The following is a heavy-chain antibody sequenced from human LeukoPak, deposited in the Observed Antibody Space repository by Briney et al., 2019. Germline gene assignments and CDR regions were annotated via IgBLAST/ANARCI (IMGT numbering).Heavy chain of an antibody. CDR1: GFTFSSHA. Sequence: GGSLRLSCAASGFTFSSHAMNWVRQAPGKGLEWVSSIGGIGASTYYADSVKGRFTISRDNSRNTLYLQMNSLRAEDTALYYCAKAAYGDYVNWFDPWGQGILVIVSS. J-gene: IGHJ5*02. D-gene: IGHD4-17*01. V-gene: IGHV3-23*01. CDR3: AKAAYGDYVNWFDP. CDR2: IGGIGAST.